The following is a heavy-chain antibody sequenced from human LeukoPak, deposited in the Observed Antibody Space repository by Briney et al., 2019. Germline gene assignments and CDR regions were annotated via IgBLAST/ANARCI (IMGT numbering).Heavy chain of an antibody. J-gene: IGHJ4*02. CDR2: IYYSGST. CDR1: GGSISSSSYY. V-gene: IGHV4-39*01. Sequence: SETQSLTCTVSGGSISSSSYYWGWIRQPPGKGLEWIGSIYYSGSTYYNPSLKSRVTISVDTSKNQFSLKLSSVTAADTAVYYCARQLGYCSSTSCYADKVDYWGQGTLVTVSS. CDR3: ARQLGYCSSTSCYADKVDY. D-gene: IGHD2-2*01.